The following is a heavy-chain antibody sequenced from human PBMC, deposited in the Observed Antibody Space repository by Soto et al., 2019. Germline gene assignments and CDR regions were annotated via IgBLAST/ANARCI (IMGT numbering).Heavy chain of an antibody. V-gene: IGHV1-2*04. CDR1: GERFACYY. CDR3: AREGYSGYDLSHFAY. Sequence: GASGDVCCEASGERFACYYRQWVRQSPLQGLEWMGWINRNSGGTNYAQKFQGWVTMTRDTSISTAYMELSRLRSDDTAVYYCAREGYSGYDLSHFAYWRHGTPVPVSS. CDR2: INRNSGGT. J-gene: IGHJ4*01. D-gene: IGHD5-12*01.